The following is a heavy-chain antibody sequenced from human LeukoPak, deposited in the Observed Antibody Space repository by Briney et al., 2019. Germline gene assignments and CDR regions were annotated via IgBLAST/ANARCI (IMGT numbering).Heavy chain of an antibody. CDR2: ISSRGSTI. Sequence: PGGSLRLSCAASGFTFSSYEMNWVRQAPGKGLEWISYISSRGSTIYYADSVKGRFTISRDNAKNSLYLQMNSLRAEDTAVYYCARAHYYDSSALDYWGQGTLVTVSS. CDR1: GFTFSSYE. J-gene: IGHJ4*02. CDR3: ARAHYYDSSALDY. D-gene: IGHD3-22*01. V-gene: IGHV3-48*03.